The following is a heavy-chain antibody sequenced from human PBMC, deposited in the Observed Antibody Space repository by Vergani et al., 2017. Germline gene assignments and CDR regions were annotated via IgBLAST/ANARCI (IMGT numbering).Heavy chain of an antibody. J-gene: IGHJ4*02. CDR3: AVSSGSYEGY. CDR1: GFTFSSYS. CDR2: ISSSSSYI. V-gene: IGHV3-21*01. D-gene: IGHD1-26*01. Sequence: EVQLVESGGGLVKPGGSLRLSCAASGFTFSSYSMDWVRQAPGKGLEWVSSISSSSSYIYYADSVKGRFTISRDNAKNSLYLQMNSLRAEDTAVYYCAVSSGSYEGYWGQGTLVTVSS.